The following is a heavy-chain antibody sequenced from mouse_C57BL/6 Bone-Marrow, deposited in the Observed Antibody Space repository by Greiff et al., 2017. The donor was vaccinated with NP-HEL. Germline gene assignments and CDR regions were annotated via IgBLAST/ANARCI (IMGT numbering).Heavy chain of an antibody. D-gene: IGHD1-1*01. CDR1: GYTFTSYW. CDR3: TGDYGSSYAFAY. Sequence: VQLQQSGTVLARPGASVKMSCKTSGYTFTSYWMHWVKQRPGQGLEWIGAIYPGNSDTSYNQKFKGKAKLTAVTSASTAYMELSSLTNEDSAVYYCTGDYGSSYAFAYWGQGTLVTVSA. CDR2: IYPGNSDT. J-gene: IGHJ3*01. V-gene: IGHV1-5*01.